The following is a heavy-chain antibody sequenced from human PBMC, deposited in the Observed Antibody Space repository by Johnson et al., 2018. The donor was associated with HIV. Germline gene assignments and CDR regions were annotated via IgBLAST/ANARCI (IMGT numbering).Heavy chain of an antibody. D-gene: IGHD2-2*01. J-gene: IGHJ3*02. CDR1: GFTFSTYA. CDR2: IRYDGSNK. Sequence: QMLLVESGGGVVQPGRSLRLSCAASGFTFSTYAMHCVRQAPCKALEWVAVIRYDGSNKYYADSVKGRFTISRDNSKNTLYLQMNSLRAEDTAVYYCARVAPAHDAFDIWGQGTMVTVSS. V-gene: IGHV3-30*04. CDR3: ARVAPAHDAFDI.